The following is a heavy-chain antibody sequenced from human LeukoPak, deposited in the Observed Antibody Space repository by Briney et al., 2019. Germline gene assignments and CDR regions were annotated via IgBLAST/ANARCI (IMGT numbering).Heavy chain of an antibody. J-gene: IGHJ4*02. CDR2: IIPIFGTA. V-gene: IGHV1-69*05. CDR1: GGTFSSYA. CDR3: ARVGYYDILTGYYKGGYFDY. D-gene: IGHD3-9*01. Sequence: ASVKVSCKASGGTFSSYAISWVRQAPGQELEWMGGIIPIFGTANYAQKFQGRVTITTDESTSTAYMELSSLRSEDTAVYYCARVGYYDILTGYYKGGYFDYWGQGTLVTVSS.